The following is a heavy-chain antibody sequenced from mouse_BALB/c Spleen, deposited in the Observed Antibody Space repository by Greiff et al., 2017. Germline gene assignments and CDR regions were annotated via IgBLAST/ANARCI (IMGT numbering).Heavy chain of an antibody. D-gene: IGHD2-10*01. J-gene: IGHJ4*01. CDR1: GFTFNTYA. CDR3: VRQKAYYGNYRAMDY. CDR2: IRSKSNNYAT. V-gene: IGHV10-1*02. Sequence: EAGGGLVQPKGSLKLSCAASGFTFNTYAMNWVRQAPGKGLEWVARIRSKSNNYATYYADSVKDRFTISRDDSQSMLYLQMNNLKTEDTAMYYCVRQKAYYGNYRAMDYWGQGTSVTVSS.